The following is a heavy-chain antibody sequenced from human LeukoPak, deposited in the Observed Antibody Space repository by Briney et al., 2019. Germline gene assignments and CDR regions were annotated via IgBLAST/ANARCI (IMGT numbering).Heavy chain of an antibody. J-gene: IGHJ5*02. V-gene: IGHV4-34*01. CDR2: INHSGST. Sequence: SSETLSPTCAVYGGSFSGYCWSWIRQPPGKGLEWIGEINHSGSTNYNPSLKSRVTISVDTSKNQFSLKLSSVTAADTAVYYCARGGYLYWFDPWGQGTLVTVSS. CDR1: GGSFSGYC. D-gene: IGHD5-18*01. CDR3: ARGGYLYWFDP.